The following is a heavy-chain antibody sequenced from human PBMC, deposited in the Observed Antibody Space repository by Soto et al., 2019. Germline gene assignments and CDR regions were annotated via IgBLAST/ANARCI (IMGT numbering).Heavy chain of an antibody. CDR3: AIEYCSSTRCYMTGGWFDP. J-gene: IGHJ5*02. CDR2: IYYSGRT. V-gene: IGHV4-30-4*01. Sequence: QVQLQESGPGLVKPSQTLSLTCTVSGGSISSGDYYWSWIRQPPGKGLEWIGYIYYSGRTYYNPFLKSRVTISVDTSKNQFSLKLSSVTDADTAVYYCAIEYCSSTRCYMTGGWFDPWGQGTLVTGSS. D-gene: IGHD2-2*02. CDR1: GGSISSGDYY.